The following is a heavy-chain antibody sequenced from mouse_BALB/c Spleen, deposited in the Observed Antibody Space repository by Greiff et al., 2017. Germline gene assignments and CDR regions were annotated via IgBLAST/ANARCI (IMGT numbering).Heavy chain of an antibody. Sequence: EVMLVESGPGLVAPSQSLSITCTVSGFSLTGYGVNWVRQPPGKGLEWIAASSNKANDYTTEYSASVKGRFIVSRGTSQSILYLRMNALRAEDNAIYYCAKRVYAMDYWGQGTSVTVSS. CDR2: SSNKANDYTT. CDR3: AKRVYAMDY. V-gene: IGHV7-1*02. J-gene: IGHJ4*01. CDR1: GFSLTGYG.